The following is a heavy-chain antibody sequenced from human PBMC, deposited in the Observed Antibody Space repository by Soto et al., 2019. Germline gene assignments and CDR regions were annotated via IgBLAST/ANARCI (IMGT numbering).Heavy chain of an antibody. CDR3: ERDQESFDY. CDR2: NSNXGSTI. J-gene: IGHJ4*02. V-gene: IGHV3-11*04. Sequence: XXSLRLSCAASGFTFIDYYMSWIRQAPGKGLQWVXYNSNXGSTINYGDSXXGRFTNSXXXAKNSLYLQMKSMRAEDTAVYYCERDQESFDYWGRGTLVTVSS. CDR1: GFTFIDYY.